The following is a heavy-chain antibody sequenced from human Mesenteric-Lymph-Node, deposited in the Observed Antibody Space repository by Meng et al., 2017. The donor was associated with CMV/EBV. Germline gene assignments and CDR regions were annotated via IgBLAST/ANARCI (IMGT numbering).Heavy chain of an antibody. D-gene: IGHD1-1*01. CDR3: GRGQQTFDP. J-gene: IGHJ5*02. Sequence: QVQLVQSGAVVKKPGASVKVSCKASGYSFTGYSIHWVRQAPGQGLEWMGRISPNTGDTIYEENFQGRVTMIRDTSINTAYMELSSLTSDDTAVYYCGRGQQTFDPWGQGTLVTVSS. CDR2: ISPNTGDT. V-gene: IGHV1-2*06. CDR1: GYSFTGYS.